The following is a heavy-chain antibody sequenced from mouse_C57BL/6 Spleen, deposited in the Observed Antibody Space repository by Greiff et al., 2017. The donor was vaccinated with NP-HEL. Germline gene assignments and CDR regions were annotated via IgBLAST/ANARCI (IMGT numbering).Heavy chain of an antibody. D-gene: IGHD1-1*01. CDR2: IDPENGDT. J-gene: IGHJ3*01. CDR1: GFNIKDDY. V-gene: IGHV14-4*01. CDR3: TTLTGRFAY. Sequence: VQLKQSGAELVRPGASVKLSCTASGFNIKDDYMHWVKQRPEQGLEWIGWIDPENGDTEYASKFQGKATITADTSSNTAYLQLSSLTSEDTAVYYCTTLTGRFAYWGQGTLVTVSA.